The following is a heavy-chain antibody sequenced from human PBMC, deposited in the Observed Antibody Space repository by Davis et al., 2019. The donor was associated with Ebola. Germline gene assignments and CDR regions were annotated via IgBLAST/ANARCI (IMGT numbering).Heavy chain of an antibody. CDR2: IYPGDSDT. CDR1: GYSFTSYW. D-gene: IGHD5-18*01. Sequence: GASLKISCTGSGYSFTSYWTGWVRPMPGKGLEWMAIIYPGDSDTRYSPSFQGQVTISADKSISTAYRQWSSLKASDTAMYYCARHKGFRGGYSYGHFDYWGQGTLVTVSS. V-gene: IGHV5-51*01. J-gene: IGHJ4*02. CDR3: ARHKGFRGGYSYGHFDY.